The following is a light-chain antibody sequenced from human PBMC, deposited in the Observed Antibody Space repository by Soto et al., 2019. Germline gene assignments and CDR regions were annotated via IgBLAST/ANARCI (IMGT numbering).Light chain of an antibody. CDR3: QQYNNWPWT. Sequence: ETMMTQSPDTLSVSLGERATLSCRASQSLRSSLAWYQQKPGQAPRLLIYDASTRATGIPARFSGSGSGTDFTPTISGLQSEDFAVYYCQQYNNWPWTFGQGTKVDIK. J-gene: IGKJ1*01. CDR1: QSLRSS. V-gene: IGKV3-15*01. CDR2: DAS.